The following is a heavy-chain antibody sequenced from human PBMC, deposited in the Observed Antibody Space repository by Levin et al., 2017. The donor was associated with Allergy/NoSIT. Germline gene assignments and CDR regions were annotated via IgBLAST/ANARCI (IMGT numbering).Heavy chain of an antibody. J-gene: IGHJ3*02. D-gene: IGHD3-10*01. CDR1: GFTFSSYG. V-gene: IGHV3-30*18. Sequence: GGSLRLSCAASGFTFSSYGMHWVRQAPGKGLEWVAVISYDGSNKYYADSVKGRFTISRDNSKNTLYLQMNSLRAEDTAVYYCANLWFGESDAFDIWGQGTMVTVSS. CDR2: ISYDGSNK. CDR3: ANLWFGESDAFDI.